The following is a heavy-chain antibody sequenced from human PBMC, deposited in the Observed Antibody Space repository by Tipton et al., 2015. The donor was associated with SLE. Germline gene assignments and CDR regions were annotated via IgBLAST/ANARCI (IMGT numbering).Heavy chain of an antibody. CDR1: GGSLSGNY. V-gene: IGHV4-34*01. D-gene: IGHD3-10*01. Sequence: TLSLTCAVYGGSLSGNYWTWIRQPPGKGLGWIGEINHSGNTHYNPSLKSRVTISVDTSKNQFSLRLYSVTAADTAVYYCARKYGRGQEAAFDLWGQGTILIVSS. J-gene: IGHJ3*01. CDR3: ARKYGRGQEAAFDL. CDR2: INHSGNT.